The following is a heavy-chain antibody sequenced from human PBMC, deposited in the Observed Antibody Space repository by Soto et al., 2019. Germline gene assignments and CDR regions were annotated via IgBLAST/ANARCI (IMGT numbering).Heavy chain of an antibody. Sequence: GSLRLSCAASGFSFSGYGLHWVRQAPGKGLEWVAFISNDGNNEFYSDFVKGRFTVSRDNANHRLFLQMNSLRVEDTARYFCGRDTGTATPVGIDYWGQGTLVTVSS. CDR1: GFSFSGYG. J-gene: IGHJ4*02. CDR2: ISNDGNNE. CDR3: GRDTGTATPVGIDY. V-gene: IGHV3-30*04. D-gene: IGHD4-17*01.